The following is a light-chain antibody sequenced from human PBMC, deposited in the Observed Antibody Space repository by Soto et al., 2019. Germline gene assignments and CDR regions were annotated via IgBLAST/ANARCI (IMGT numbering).Light chain of an antibody. CDR3: QQSYITPRT. Sequence: DIPMTQSPSSLSASVGDKVTITCRASQSISSYLNWYQQKPGKAPVVLIYSASSLQSGVPSRFSGSGSGTDFTLTISSLQPEDFATYYCQQSYITPRTFGGGTKVEIK. CDR1: QSISSY. CDR2: SAS. J-gene: IGKJ4*01. V-gene: IGKV1-39*01.